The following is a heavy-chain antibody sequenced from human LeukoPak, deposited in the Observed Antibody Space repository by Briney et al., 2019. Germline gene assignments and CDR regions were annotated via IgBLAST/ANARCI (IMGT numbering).Heavy chain of an antibody. CDR2: IYSGGST. V-gene: IGHV3-66*02. D-gene: IGHD3-3*01. CDR3: ARGAEYYDFWSGSTLYYFDY. CDR1: GFTVSSNY. Sequence: GGSLRLSCAASGFTVSSNYMSSVRHAPGKGLEWGSVIYSGGSTYYADSVKGRFTISRDNSNNKLYLQMNSLRAEDTAVYYCARGAEYYDFWSGSTLYYFDYWGQGTMVTVSS. J-gene: IGHJ4*02.